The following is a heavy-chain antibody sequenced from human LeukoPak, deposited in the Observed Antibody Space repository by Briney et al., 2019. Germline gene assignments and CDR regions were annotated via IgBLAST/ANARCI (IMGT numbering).Heavy chain of an antibody. Sequence: PSETLSLTCTVSGYSISSDYYWGWIRQPPGKGLEWIGSIYHSGSTYYNPSLKSRVTISVDTSKNQFSLKLSSVTAADTAVYYCASRGYYYDSSGHPTYYFDYWGQGTLVTVSS. CDR2: IYHSGST. CDR1: GYSISSDYY. D-gene: IGHD3-22*01. J-gene: IGHJ4*02. CDR3: ASRGYYYDSSGHPTYYFDY. V-gene: IGHV4-38-2*02.